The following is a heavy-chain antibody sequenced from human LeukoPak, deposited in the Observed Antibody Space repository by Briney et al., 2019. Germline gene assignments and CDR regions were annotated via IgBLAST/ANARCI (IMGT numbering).Heavy chain of an antibody. Sequence: PGGSLRLSCAASGFTFSSYWMHWVRQAPGKGLVWVSRINSDGSSTSYADSVKGRFTISRDNAKNTLYLQMNSLRAEDTAVYYCARVKGYYDSSGRYYFDYWGRGTLVTVSS. J-gene: IGHJ4*02. CDR2: INSDGSST. V-gene: IGHV3-74*01. CDR3: ARVKGYYDSSGRYYFDY. CDR1: GFTFSSYW. D-gene: IGHD3-22*01.